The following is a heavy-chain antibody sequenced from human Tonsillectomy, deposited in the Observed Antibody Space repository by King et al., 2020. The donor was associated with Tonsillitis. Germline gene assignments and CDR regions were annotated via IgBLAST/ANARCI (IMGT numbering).Heavy chain of an antibody. CDR3: ATLVARSWGAFDI. D-gene: IGHD1-26*01. CDR2: IRSGSDTI. V-gene: IGHV3-48*01. J-gene: IGHJ3*02. Sequence: VQLVESGGGLVQPGGSLRLSCAASGFTFSSYSMNWVRKAPGKGLEWVSYIRSGSDTIHYADSVKGRFTVSRDNAKNSLYLQMNSLRVEDTAVYYCATLVARSWGAFDIWGQGTMVTVSS. CDR1: GFTFSSYS.